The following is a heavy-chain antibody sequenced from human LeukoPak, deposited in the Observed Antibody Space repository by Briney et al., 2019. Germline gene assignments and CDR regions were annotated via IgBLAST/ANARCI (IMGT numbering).Heavy chain of an antibody. V-gene: IGHV3-73*01. CDR2: IRSKADTYAT. Sequence: GGSLKLSCAASGFTFSGSAVHWVRQASGKGLEWVGRIRSKADTYATAYAASVKGRFNISRDDSKNTAYLQMNSLKTEDTAMYYCTVTEGGGSFTVRYWGQGTLVTVSS. D-gene: IGHD2-15*01. CDR3: TVTEGGGSFTVRY. J-gene: IGHJ4*02. CDR1: GFTFSGSA.